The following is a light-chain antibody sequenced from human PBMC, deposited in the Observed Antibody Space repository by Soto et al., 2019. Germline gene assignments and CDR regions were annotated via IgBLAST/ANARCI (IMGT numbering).Light chain of an antibody. J-gene: IGKJ1*01. CDR1: QTISSW. Sequence: DIQMTQSPSTQSVSVGDRVTITCRASQTISSWLAWYQQKPGKAPKLLIYKASTLKSGVPSRFSGSGSGTEFTLTISSLQPDDFATYYCQHYNSYSEAFGQGTKVDIK. CDR3: QHYNSYSEA. CDR2: KAS. V-gene: IGKV1-5*03.